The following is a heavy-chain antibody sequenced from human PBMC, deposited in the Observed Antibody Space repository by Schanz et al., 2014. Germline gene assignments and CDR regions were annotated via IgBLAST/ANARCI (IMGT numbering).Heavy chain of an antibody. J-gene: IGHJ4*02. D-gene: IGHD3-22*01. CDR3: ARDASSSDYHLAH. CDR2: ITTAGTKM. CDR1: GFTFSSYS. Sequence: VQLAESGGGLVQPGGSLRLSCAASGFTFSSYSMHWVRQAPGKGLEWVAAITTAGTKMYYADSVRGRFTVSRDNAKNSLYLEMNSLRVEDTAFYYCARDASSSDYHLAHWGQGTLVTVSS. V-gene: IGHV3-30-3*01.